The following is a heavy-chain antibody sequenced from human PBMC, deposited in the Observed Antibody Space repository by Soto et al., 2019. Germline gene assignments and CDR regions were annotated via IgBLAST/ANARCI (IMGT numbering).Heavy chain of an antibody. Sequence: QLVESGGGLVQPGGSLTLSCAGSGFAFSGSTIHWVRQASGKGLEWVGRIRSKANSFATAYAASVKGRFIISRDDSKPTEYLQMNSVTIEDRAVYYCFRENYFSYRGMDVWGQGTTVTVSS. J-gene: IGHJ6*02. CDR3: FRENYFSYRGMDV. V-gene: IGHV3-73*02. CDR1: GFAFSGST. CDR2: IRSKANSFAT.